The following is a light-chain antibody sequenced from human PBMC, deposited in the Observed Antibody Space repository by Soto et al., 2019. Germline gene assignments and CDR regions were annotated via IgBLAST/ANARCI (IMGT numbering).Light chain of an antibody. CDR1: QSVSSSY. CDR3: QQYGSSLFT. CDR2: GAS. Sequence: EIVLTQSPGTLSLCPGERATLSCRASQSVSSSYLAWYQQKPGQAPRLVIYGASSRATGIPDRFSGSGSGTDFTLTISRLEPEDFAVYYCQQYGSSLFTFGPGTKVDIK. V-gene: IGKV3-20*01. J-gene: IGKJ3*01.